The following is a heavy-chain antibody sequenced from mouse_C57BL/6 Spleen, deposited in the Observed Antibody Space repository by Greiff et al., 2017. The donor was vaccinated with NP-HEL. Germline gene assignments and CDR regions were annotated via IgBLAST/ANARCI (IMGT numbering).Heavy chain of an antibody. D-gene: IGHD1-2*01. V-gene: IGHV1-18*01. CDR3: ARSLLRYWYFDV. J-gene: IGHJ1*03. Sequence: EVQLQQSGPELVKPGASVKIPCKASGYTFTDYYMDWVKQSHGKSLEWIGDINPNNGGTIYNQKFKGKATLTVDKSSSTAYMNLRSLTSEDTAVYYCARSLLRYWYFDVWGTGTTVTVSS. CDR1: GYTFTDYY. CDR2: INPNNGGT.